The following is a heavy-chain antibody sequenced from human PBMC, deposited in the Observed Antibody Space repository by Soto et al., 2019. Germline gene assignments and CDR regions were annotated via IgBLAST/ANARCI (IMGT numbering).Heavy chain of an antibody. V-gene: IGHV3-30*18. J-gene: IGHJ6*02. CDR2: ISYDGSNK. D-gene: IGHD2-15*01. CDR3: AKASRRWYYGMDV. CDR1: GFTFSSYG. Sequence: QVQLVESGGGVVQPGRSLRLSCAASGFTFSSYGMHWVRQAPGKGLEWVAVISYDGSNKYYADSVKGRFTISRDNSKNTLYLQMNSLRAEDTAVYYCAKASRRWYYGMDVWGQGTTVTVSS.